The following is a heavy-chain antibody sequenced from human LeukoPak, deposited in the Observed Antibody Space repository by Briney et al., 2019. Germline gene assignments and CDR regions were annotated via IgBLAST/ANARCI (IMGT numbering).Heavy chain of an antibody. V-gene: IGHV3-23*01. CDR2: IPSSDETT. CDR3: AKMQGYFDY. J-gene: IGHJ4*02. CDR1: RSIPFNSYS. Sequence: LRLSWADSRSIPFNSYSMSWVRQAPGKGLEWVSAIPSSDETTYYADSVKGRFTISRNNSKNMVYLQMNSLRAEDAATYYCAKMQGYFDYWGQGSLVTASS.